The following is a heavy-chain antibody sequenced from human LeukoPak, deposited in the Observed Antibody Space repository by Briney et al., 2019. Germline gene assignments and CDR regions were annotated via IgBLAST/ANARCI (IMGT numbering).Heavy chain of an antibody. J-gene: IGHJ4*02. CDR1: GGTFSSYA. CDR2: IIPILGIA. Sequence: SVKVSCKASGGTFSSYAISWVRQAPGQGLEWMGKIIPILGIANYAQKFQGRVTITADKSTSTAYMELSSLRSEDTAVYYCARDTQWLPDDYWGQGTLVTVSS. CDR3: ARDTQWLPDDY. V-gene: IGHV1-69*04. D-gene: IGHD6-19*01.